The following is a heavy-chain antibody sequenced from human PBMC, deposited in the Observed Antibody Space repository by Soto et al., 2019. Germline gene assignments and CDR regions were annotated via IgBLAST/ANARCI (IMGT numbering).Heavy chain of an antibody. CDR3: SRLSRQDYYYGMDV. Sequence: SETLSLTCTVSGGSISSSSYYWGWIRQPPGKGLEWIGSIYYSGSTYYNPSLKSRVTISVDTSKNQFSLKLSSVTAADTAVYYCSRLSRQDYYYGMDVRGQRTTVTVSS. D-gene: IGHD3-16*02. J-gene: IGHJ6*02. CDR1: GGSISSSSYY. CDR2: IYYSGST. V-gene: IGHV4-39*01.